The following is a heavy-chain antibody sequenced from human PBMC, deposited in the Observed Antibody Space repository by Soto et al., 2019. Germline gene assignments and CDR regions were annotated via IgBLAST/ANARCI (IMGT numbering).Heavy chain of an antibody. Sequence: SVMVSCKASGGTFNNYVINWVRQAPGQGLEWMAGIIPIFGTPNYAQKFQGRVTITADKSTSTAYMELNSLRSEDTAVYYCAGRCDGTNCLAHFDYWGQGTLVTVSS. J-gene: IGHJ4*02. CDR3: AGRCDGTNCLAHFDY. CDR1: GGTFNNYV. V-gene: IGHV1-69*06. CDR2: IIPIFGTP. D-gene: IGHD2-2*01.